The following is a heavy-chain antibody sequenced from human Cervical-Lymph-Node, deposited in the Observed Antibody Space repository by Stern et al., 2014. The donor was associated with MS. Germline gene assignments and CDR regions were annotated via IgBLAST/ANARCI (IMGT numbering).Heavy chain of an antibody. V-gene: IGHV4-59*01. Sequence: QLQLQESGPGLVKPSETLSLTCTVSYDSISSYYWTWLRQPPGKGLEWIGYINYGRNPNYNPALKSRVTISVDTSKNQFSLKLTSVTAADTAVYYCARAFSDYHDSTPGYWGQGTLVTVSS. CDR2: INYGRNP. CDR1: YDSISSYY. J-gene: IGHJ4*02. D-gene: IGHD3-22*01. CDR3: ARAFSDYHDSTPGY.